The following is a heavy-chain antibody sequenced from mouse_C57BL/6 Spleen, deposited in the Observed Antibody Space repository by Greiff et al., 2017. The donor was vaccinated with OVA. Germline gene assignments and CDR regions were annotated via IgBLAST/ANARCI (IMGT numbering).Heavy chain of an antibody. D-gene: IGHD2-3*01. CDR2: IDPETGGT. J-gene: IGHJ2*01. Sequence: QVQLKQSGAELVRPGASVTLSCKASGYTFTDYEMHWVKQTPVHGLEWIGAIDPETGGTAYNQKFKGKAILTADKSSSTAYMELRSLTSEDSAVYYCTNMGDGYFYYFDYWGQGTTLTVSS. CDR3: TNMGDGYFYYFDY. V-gene: IGHV1-15*01. CDR1: GYTFTDYE.